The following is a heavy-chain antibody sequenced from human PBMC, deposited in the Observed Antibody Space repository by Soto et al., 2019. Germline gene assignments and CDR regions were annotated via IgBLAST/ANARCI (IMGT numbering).Heavy chain of an antibody. V-gene: IGHV4-31*03. Sequence: SETLSLTCTVSGGSISSGGYYWSWIRQHPGKGLEWIGYIYYSGSTYYNPSLKSRVTISVDTSKNQFSLKLSSVTAADTAVYYCARDDRYSYGYELGNYYGMDVWGQGTTVTVSS. D-gene: IGHD5-18*01. CDR3: ARDDRYSYGYELGNYYGMDV. J-gene: IGHJ6*02. CDR1: GGSISSGGYY. CDR2: IYYSGST.